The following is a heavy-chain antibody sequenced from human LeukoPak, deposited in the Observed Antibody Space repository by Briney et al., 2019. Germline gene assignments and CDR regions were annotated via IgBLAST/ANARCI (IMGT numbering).Heavy chain of an antibody. J-gene: IGHJ4*02. CDR1: GVTFSSYA. V-gene: IGHV3-23*01. CDR2: ISASGGST. D-gene: IGHD3-22*01. Sequence: GGSLRLSCTASGVTFSSYAMSWVRQAPGKGLEWVSAISASGGSTYYADSVKGRFTTSRDNTKNTLYLQMHSMRAEDTAVYYCEKDVFTSVGGTMIVVVTFDYWGQGTLVTVSS. CDR3: EKDVFTSVGGTMIVVVTFDY.